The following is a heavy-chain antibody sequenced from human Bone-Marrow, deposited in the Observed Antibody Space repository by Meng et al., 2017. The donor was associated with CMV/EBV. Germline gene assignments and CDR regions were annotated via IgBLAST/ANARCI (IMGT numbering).Heavy chain of an antibody. CDR2: ITPSGDTI. J-gene: IGHJ2*01. Sequence: ASVKVSCKASGYTFSLYHMHWVRQTPGQGLEWMGTITPSGDTIGHAQKFHGRVTLTRDTSTSTVYMDLSSLRSEDTAVYYCARGLGFDYWYFDLWGRGTLATVSS. D-gene: IGHD3-16*01. V-gene: IGHV1-46*01. CDR1: GYTFSLYH. CDR3: ARGLGFDYWYFDL.